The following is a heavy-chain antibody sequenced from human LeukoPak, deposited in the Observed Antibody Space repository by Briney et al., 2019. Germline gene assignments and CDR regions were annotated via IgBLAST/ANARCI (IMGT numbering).Heavy chain of an antibody. V-gene: IGHV3-23*01. J-gene: IGHJ5*02. CDR2: ISGSGGST. D-gene: IGHD3-10*01. CDR1: GVSLSSYG. CDR3: AKGGRYGSGSYTANWFDP. Sequence: GGSLRLSCLVSGVSLSSYGMHWVRQAPGKGLEWVSAISGSGGSTYYADSVKGRFTISRDNSKNTLYLQMNSLRAEDTAVYYCAKGGRYGSGSYTANWFDPWGQGTLVTVSS.